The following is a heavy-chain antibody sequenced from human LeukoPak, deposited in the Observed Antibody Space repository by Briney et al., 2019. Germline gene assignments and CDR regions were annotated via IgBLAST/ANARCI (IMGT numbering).Heavy chain of an antibody. Sequence: GGSLRLSCAASGNYWMHWVRQAPGKGLVWVSHINSDGSWTSYADSVKGRFIISKDNAKNTVYLQMNNLRAEDTAVYYCVSFYETYWGRGTLVTVSS. J-gene: IGHJ4*02. CDR1: GNYW. CDR3: VSFYETY. V-gene: IGHV3-74*01. D-gene: IGHD2-2*01. CDR2: INSDGSWT.